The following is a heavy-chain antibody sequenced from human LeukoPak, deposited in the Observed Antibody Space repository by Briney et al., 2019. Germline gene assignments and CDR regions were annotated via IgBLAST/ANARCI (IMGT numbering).Heavy chain of an antibody. D-gene: IGHD3-10*01. V-gene: IGHV3-23*01. CDR1: GFTCTTYA. CDR2: ISVSGGST. CDR3: APTGRFYKY. Sequence: PGGSLRLSCAASGFTCTTYAMSWVRQAPGKGLEWVSSISVSGGSTYYAHSVKGRFTISRDNSNHTLYLQMNSLRAEDTAIYYCAPTGRFYKYWGQGTLVTVSS. J-gene: IGHJ4*02.